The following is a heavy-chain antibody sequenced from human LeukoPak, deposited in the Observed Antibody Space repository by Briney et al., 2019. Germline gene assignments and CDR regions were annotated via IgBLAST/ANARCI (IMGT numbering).Heavy chain of an antibody. CDR1: GFTFDDYA. CDR3: AKEGTVTTDAFDI. J-gene: IGHJ3*02. D-gene: IGHD4-17*01. Sequence: GGSLRPSCAASGFTFDDYAMHWVRQAPGKGLEWVSGISWNSGSIGYADSVKGRFTISRDNAKNSLYLQMNSLRAEDMALYYCAKEGTVTTDAFDIWGQGTMVTVSS. CDR2: ISWNSGSI. V-gene: IGHV3-9*03.